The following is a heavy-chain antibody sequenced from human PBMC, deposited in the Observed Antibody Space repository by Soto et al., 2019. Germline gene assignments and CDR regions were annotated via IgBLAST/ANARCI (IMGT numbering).Heavy chain of an antibody. CDR2: IYYSGST. V-gene: IGHV4-30-4*01. Sequence: SETLSLTCTVSGGSISSGDYYWSWIRQPPGKGLEWIGYIYYSGSTYYNPSLKSRVTISVDTSKNQFSLKLSSVTAADTAVYYCARGPQYYYDSSGYFAIFDYWGQGTLVTVSS. J-gene: IGHJ4*02. CDR3: ARGPQYYYDSSGYFAIFDY. D-gene: IGHD3-22*01. CDR1: GGSISSGDYY.